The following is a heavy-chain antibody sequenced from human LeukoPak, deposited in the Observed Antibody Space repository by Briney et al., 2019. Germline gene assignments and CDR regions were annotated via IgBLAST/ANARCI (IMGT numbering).Heavy chain of an antibody. Sequence: ASVKVSCKASGYTFTSYYMHWVRQAPGQGLEWMGLINPTGGSTGYAQKFQGRVTMTRDMSTSTDYMELSSLRSEDTAIYYCARDDSVGDNAWWFDPWGQGTLVTVSS. CDR1: GYTFTSYY. J-gene: IGHJ5*02. D-gene: IGHD1-26*01. V-gene: IGHV1-46*01. CDR2: INPTGGST. CDR3: ARDDSVGDNAWWFDP.